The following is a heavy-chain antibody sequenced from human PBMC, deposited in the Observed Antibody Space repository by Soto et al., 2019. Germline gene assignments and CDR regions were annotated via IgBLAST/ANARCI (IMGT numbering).Heavy chain of an antibody. Sequence: GESLKISCEASGFTFTNYWIAWVRQMPGKGLEWMGGIYPADSQTRYSPTLQGQVAISADKSVNTAYLQWRSLKASDTALYFCVREATGYKSKWFDPWGQGTLVTVSS. J-gene: IGHJ5*02. CDR3: VREATGYKSKWFDP. V-gene: IGHV5-51*01. D-gene: IGHD3-9*01. CDR2: IYPADSQT. CDR1: GFTFTNYW.